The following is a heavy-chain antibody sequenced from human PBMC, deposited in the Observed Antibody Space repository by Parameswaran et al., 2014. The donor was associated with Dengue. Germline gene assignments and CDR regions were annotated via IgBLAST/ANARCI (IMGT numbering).Heavy chain of an antibody. CDR2: IYPGDSDT. V-gene: IGHV5-51*01. J-gene: IGHJ4*02. D-gene: IGHD3-10*01. CDR3: ARGVSNYVDY. Sequence: VRQAPGKGLEWMGIIYPGDSDTRYSPSFQGQVTISADKSISTAYLQWSSLKASDTAMYYCARGVSNYVDYWGQGTLVTVSS.